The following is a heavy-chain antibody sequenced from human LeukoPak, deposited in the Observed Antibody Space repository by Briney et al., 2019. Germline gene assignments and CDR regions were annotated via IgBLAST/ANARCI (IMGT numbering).Heavy chain of an antibody. CDR2: IYYSGST. V-gene: IGHV4-61*01. CDR1: GGSVSSGSYY. CDR3: ARVVVVTATQYYFDY. Sequence: PSETLSLTCTVSGGSVSSGSYYWSWIRQPPGKGLEWIGYIYYSGSTNYNPSLKSRVIISVDASKNQFSLKLSSVTAADTAVYYCARVVVVTATQYYFDYWGQGTLVTVSS. D-gene: IGHD2-21*02. J-gene: IGHJ4*02.